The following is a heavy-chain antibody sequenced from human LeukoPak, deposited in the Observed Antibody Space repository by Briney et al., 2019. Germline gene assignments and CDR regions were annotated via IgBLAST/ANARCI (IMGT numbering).Heavy chain of an antibody. D-gene: IGHD3-10*01. V-gene: IGHV1-24*01. CDR3: ATFPSGFGELFSHFDY. J-gene: IGHJ4*02. CDR2: FDPEDGET. CDR1: GYTLTELS. Sequence: ASVKVSCKVSGYTLTELSMHWVRQAPGKGLEWMGGFDPEDGETIYAQKFQSRVTMTEDTSTDTAYMELSSLRSEDTAVYYCATFPSGFGELFSHFDYWGQGTLVTVSS.